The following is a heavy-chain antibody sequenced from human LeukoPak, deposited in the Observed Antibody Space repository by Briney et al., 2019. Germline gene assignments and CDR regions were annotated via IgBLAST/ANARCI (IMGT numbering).Heavy chain of an antibody. CDR3: ATGFYSSPTPFDY. CDR1: GYTLTELS. V-gene: IGHV1-24*01. Sequence: ASVKVSCRVSGYTLTELSMHWVRQAPGKGLEWMGGFDPEDGETIYAQKFQGRVTMTEDTSTDTAYMELSSLRSEDTAVYYCATGFYSSPTPFDYWGQGTLVTVSS. CDR2: FDPEDGET. J-gene: IGHJ4*02. D-gene: IGHD4-11*01.